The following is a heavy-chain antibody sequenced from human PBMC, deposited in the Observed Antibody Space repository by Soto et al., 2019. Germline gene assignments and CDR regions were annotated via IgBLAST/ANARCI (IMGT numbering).Heavy chain of an antibody. D-gene: IGHD3-22*01. CDR1: GFTFSDHC. V-gene: IGHV3-72*01. CDR3: ARADDSSGYYLDY. Sequence: SGGSLRLSCAASGFTFSDHCMDRVLQAPGKGLEWVGRTRNKANSYTTEYAASVKGRFTISRDDSKNSLYLQMNSLKTEDTAVYYCARADDSSGYYLDYWGQGTLVTVS. CDR2: TRNKANSYTT. J-gene: IGHJ4*02.